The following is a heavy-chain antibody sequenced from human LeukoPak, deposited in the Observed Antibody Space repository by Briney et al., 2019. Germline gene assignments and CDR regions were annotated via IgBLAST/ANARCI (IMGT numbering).Heavy chain of an antibody. J-gene: IGHJ4*02. CDR2: ISASGGHT. D-gene: IGHD1-26*01. V-gene: IGHV3-23*01. Sequence: GGSLRLSCAASGFTFSSCAMSWVRQAPGKGLEWVSGISASGGHTFYADSVKGRFSISRDNSKNTLYLQMNSLRAEDTAIYYCAKYSGNYFGDYWGPGNLVTVSS. CDR1: GFTFSSCA. CDR3: AKYSGNYFGDY.